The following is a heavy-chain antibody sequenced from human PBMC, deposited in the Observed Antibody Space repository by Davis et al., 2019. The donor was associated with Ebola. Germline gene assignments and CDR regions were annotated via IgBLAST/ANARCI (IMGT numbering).Heavy chain of an antibody. CDR1: GGSISSSSYY. CDR3: ARLEQWLVPWYFDL. CDR2: IYYSGST. D-gene: IGHD6-19*01. Sequence: MPSETLSLTCTVSGGSISSSSYYWGCIRQPPGKGLEWIGSIYYSGSTYYNPSLKSRVTISVDTSKNQFSLKLSSVTAADTAVYYCARLEQWLVPWYFDLWGRGTLVTVSS. J-gene: IGHJ2*01. V-gene: IGHV4-39*01.